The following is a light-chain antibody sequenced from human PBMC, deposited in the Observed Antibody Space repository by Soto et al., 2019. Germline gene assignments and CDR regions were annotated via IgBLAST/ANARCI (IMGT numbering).Light chain of an antibody. J-gene: IGLJ1*01. CDR3: SSYTSSSTLV. V-gene: IGLV2-14*01. Sequence: QSALTQPASVSGSPGQSVTISCTGPRSDIGDSNFISWYQHSPGKAPRLLIYEVNNRPSGVSKRFSGSKAGNTASLTISGLQAEDEADYYCSSYTSSSTLVFGTGTKVTVL. CDR1: RSDIGDSNF. CDR2: EVN.